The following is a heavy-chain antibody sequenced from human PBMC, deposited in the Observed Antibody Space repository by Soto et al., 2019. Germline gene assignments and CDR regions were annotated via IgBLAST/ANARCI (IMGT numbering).Heavy chain of an antibody. Sequence: GGSLRLSCAASGFTFSSYAMHWVRQAPGKGLEWVAVISYDGSNKYYADSVKGRFTISRDNSKNTLYLQMNSLRAEDTAVYYCFAASHSFDYWGQGTLVTVSS. J-gene: IGHJ4*02. CDR1: GFTFSSYA. D-gene: IGHD2-2*01. CDR3: FAASHSFDY. CDR2: ISYDGSNK. V-gene: IGHV3-30-3*01.